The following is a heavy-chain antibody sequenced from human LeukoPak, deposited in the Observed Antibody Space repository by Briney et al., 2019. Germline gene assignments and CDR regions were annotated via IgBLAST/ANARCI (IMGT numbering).Heavy chain of an antibody. J-gene: IGHJ4*02. CDR1: GFTFSSYA. CDR3: GRDLIVGATTSDY. CDR2: ISGSGGST. Sequence: GGSLRLSCAASGFTFSSYAMSWVRQAPGKGLEWVSAISGSGGSTYYADSVKGRFTISRDNSKNTLYLQMNSLRAEDTVVYYCGRDLIVGATTSDYWGQGTLVTVSS. V-gene: IGHV3-23*01. D-gene: IGHD1-26*01.